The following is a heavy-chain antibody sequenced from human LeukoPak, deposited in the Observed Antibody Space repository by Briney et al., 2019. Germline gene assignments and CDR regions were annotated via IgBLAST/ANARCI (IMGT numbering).Heavy chain of an antibody. CDR3: ARHETGPYFDY. CDR1: GYSFTSYW. D-gene: IGHD1-1*01. Sequence: GESLKISCKGSGYSFTSYWIGWVRQMPGKGLEWMAIINPGDSDTRYSPSFQGQVTISADRSISTAYLQWSSLKASDTAMYYCARHETGPYFDYWGQGTLVTVSS. J-gene: IGHJ4*02. V-gene: IGHV5-51*01. CDR2: INPGDSDT.